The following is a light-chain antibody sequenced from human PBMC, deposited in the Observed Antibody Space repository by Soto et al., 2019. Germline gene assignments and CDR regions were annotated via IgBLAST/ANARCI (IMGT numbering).Light chain of an antibody. CDR1: QSVLYSSNNKNY. CDR2: WAS. J-gene: IGKJ1*01. CDR3: QQYYRTPPT. V-gene: IGKV4-1*01. Sequence: DIVMTPSPDSLAVSLGERATSNCKSRQSVLYSSNNKNYLAWYQQKSGQSPKLLIYWASTRESGVPDRFSGSGSGTDFTLTISSLQAEDVAVYYCQQYYRTPPTFGQGTKVDI.